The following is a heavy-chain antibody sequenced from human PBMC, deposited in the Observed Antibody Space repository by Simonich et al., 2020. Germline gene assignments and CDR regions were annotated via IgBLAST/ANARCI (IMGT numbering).Heavy chain of an antibody. Sequence: QVQLVQSGAEVKKPGASVKVSCKASGYTFTSYGISWVRQAPGQGLEWMGWISAYNSNKNYDPKVQGRVTMTTDTSTSTAYMELRSLRSDDTAVYYCARASRGTWWYYYFDYWGQGTLVTVSS. V-gene: IGHV1-18*01. CDR2: ISAYNSNK. CDR3: ARASRGTWWYYYFDY. D-gene: IGHD2-15*01. J-gene: IGHJ4*02. CDR1: GYTFTSYG.